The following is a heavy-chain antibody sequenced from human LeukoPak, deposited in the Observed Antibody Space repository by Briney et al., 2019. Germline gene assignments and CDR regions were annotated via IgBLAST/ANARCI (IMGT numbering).Heavy chain of an antibody. J-gene: IGHJ5*02. CDR2: IYGGNT. Sequence: SETLSLTSTVSGGSISSYYWNWIRQPPGNGLEWIGRIYGGNTNYNPSLMSRVTIIFDTSKNHLSLNLRSLAAADTAVYYCVIRAGERRFSSPVNGLFPCGQGALVTVSS. CDR1: GGSISSYY. D-gene: IGHD2-8*01. V-gene: IGHV4-59*08. CDR3: VIRAGERRFSSPVNGLFP.